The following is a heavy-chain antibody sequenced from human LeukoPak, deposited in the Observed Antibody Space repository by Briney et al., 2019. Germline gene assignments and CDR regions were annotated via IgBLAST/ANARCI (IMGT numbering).Heavy chain of an antibody. CDR1: GFTFSSYW. CDR3: AKVFSGWWLASRDYFDY. J-gene: IGHJ4*02. V-gene: IGHV3-74*01. D-gene: IGHD2-15*01. Sequence: GGSLRLSCAASGFTFSSYWMHWVRQAPGRGLVWVSRIKSDGSSTSYADSVKGRFTISRDNSKNTLYLQMNSLRAEDTAVYYCAKVFSGWWLASRDYFDYWGQGTLVTVSS. CDR2: IKSDGSST.